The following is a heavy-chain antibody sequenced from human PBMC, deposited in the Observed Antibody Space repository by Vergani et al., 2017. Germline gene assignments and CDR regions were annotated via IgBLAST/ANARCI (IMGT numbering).Heavy chain of an antibody. D-gene: IGHD6-13*01. V-gene: IGHV1-46*01. CDR1: GYTFTSYY. CDR2: INPSGGST. Sequence: QVQLVQSGAEVKKPGASVKISCKASGYTFTSYYMHWVRQAPGQGLEWMGIINPSGGSTSYGQKFQGRVTMTRDTSTSTVYMELSSLRSEDTAVYYCARDLKGQQLYYWGQGTLVTVSS. J-gene: IGHJ4*02. CDR3: ARDLKGQQLYY.